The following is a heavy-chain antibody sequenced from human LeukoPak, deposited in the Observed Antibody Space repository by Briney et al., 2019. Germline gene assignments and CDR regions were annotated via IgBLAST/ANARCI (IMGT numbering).Heavy chain of an antibody. J-gene: IGHJ4*02. CDR1: GFTLNDYY. CDR2: IYSGGTA. D-gene: IGHD4-11*01. CDR3: ARGRQCDY. Sequence: GGSLRLSCAASGFTLNDYYMSWVRQAPGKGLEWISIIYSGGTAFYADSVKGRFTISRDNSKNTLYLQMNSLRADDTAMYYCARGRQCDYWGQGTLVTVSS. V-gene: IGHV3-53*01.